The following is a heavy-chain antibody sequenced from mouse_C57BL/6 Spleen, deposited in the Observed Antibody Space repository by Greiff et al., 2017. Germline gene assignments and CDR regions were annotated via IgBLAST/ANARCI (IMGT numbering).Heavy chain of an antibody. D-gene: IGHD3-3*01. Sequence: EVKVVESGGGLVKPGGSLKLSCAASGFTFSDYGMHWVRQAPEKGLEWVAYISSGSSTIYYADTVKGRFTISRDNAKNTLFLQMTSLRSEDTAMYYCARGCDVGVYYFDYWGQGTTLTVSA. CDR2: ISSGSSTI. CDR3: ARGCDVGVYYFDY. V-gene: IGHV5-17*01. J-gene: IGHJ2*01. CDR1: GFTFSDYG.